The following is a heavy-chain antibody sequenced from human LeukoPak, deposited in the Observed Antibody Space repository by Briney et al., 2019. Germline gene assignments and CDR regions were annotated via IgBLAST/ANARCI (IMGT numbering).Heavy chain of an antibody. CDR2: INHSGST. J-gene: IGHJ5*02. CDR1: GGSFSGYY. Sequence: KTSETLSLTCAVYGGSFSGYYWSWIRQPPGKGLEWIGEINHSGSTNYNPSLKSRVTISVDTSKNQFSLKLSSVTAADTAVYYCARDQFWGPYSSSHGWFDPWGQGTLVTVSS. CDR3: ARDQFWGPYSSSHGWFDP. D-gene: IGHD6-6*01. V-gene: IGHV4-34*01.